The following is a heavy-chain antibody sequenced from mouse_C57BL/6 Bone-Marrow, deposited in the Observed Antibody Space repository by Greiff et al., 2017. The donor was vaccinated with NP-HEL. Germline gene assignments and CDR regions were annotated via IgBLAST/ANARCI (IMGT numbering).Heavy chain of an antibody. CDR1: GYSITSGYY. CDR2: ISYAGSN. D-gene: IGHD1-1*01. Sequence: EVQLVESGPGLVKPSQSLSLTCSVTGYSITSGYYWNWIRQFPGNKLEWMGYISYAGSNNYNPSLKNRISITRDTSKNQFFLKLNSVTTEDTATYYCVRVTTVVDWYFDVWGTGTTVTVSS. V-gene: IGHV3-6*01. CDR3: VRVTTVVDWYFDV. J-gene: IGHJ1*03.